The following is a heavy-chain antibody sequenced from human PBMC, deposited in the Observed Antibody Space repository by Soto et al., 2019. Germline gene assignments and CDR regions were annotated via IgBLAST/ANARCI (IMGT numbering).Heavy chain of an antibody. V-gene: IGHV1-69*06. J-gene: IGHJ4*02. D-gene: IGHD2-15*01. CDR2: IIPIFGTA. CDR1: GGTFSSYA. Sequence: GASVKVSCKASGGTFSSYAISWVRQAPGQGLEWMGGIIPIFGTANYAQKFQGRVTITADKSTSTAYMELSSLRSEDTALYYCASLSLYCSGGSCYRARFDYWGQGTLVTVSS. CDR3: ASLSLYCSGGSCYRARFDY.